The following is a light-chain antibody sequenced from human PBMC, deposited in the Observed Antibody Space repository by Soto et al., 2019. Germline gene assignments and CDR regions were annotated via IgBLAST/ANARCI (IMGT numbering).Light chain of an antibody. CDR1: QTVSKF. CDR3: QLTYSLPRT. V-gene: IGKV1-39*01. J-gene: IGKJ1*01. CDR2: TTS. Sequence: DIQMTQSPSSLSASVGDRVTIACRASQTVSKFVNWYQQKPGEVPALLIFTTSTLYSGVPSRFSGSGSGTDFTLTINGLQPEDFATYYCQLTYSLPRTFAQGSKVDNK.